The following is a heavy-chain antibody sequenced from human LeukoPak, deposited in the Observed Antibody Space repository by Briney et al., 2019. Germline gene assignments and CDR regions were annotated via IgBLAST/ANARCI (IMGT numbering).Heavy chain of an antibody. D-gene: IGHD6-19*01. CDR1: GGSISSSSYY. V-gene: IGHV4-39*07. J-gene: IGHJ4*02. CDR2: IYYSGST. Sequence: TPSETLSLTCTVSGGSISSSSYYWGWIRQPPGKGLEWIGSIYYSGSTYYNPSLKSRVTISVDTSKNQFSLKLSSVTAADTAVYYCARGQLYSSGWYRYWGQGTLVTVSS. CDR3: ARGQLYSSGWYRY.